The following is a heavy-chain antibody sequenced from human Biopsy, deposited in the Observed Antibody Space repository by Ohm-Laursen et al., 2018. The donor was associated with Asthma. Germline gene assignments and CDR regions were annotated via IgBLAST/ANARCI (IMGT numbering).Heavy chain of an antibody. V-gene: IGHV1-69*01. CDR3: ARKAGSCISRTCYSLDF. D-gene: IGHD2-2*01. CDR2: INSVFGTT. J-gene: IGHJ4*02. CDR1: GGTFNTYV. Sequence: SSVKVSCKSLGGTFNTYVIGWVRQAPGQGLEWMGGINSVFGTTTYPQKFQDRVTITADDSTSTGYMELSSLGTEDTAVYYCARKAGSCISRTCYSLDFWGQGTLVTVSS.